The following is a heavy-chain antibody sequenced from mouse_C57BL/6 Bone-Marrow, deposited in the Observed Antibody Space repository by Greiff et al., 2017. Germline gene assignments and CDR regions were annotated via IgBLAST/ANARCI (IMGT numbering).Heavy chain of an antibody. CDR2: IDPENGDT. D-gene: IGHD2-3*01. V-gene: IGHV14-4*01. CDR1: GFNIKDDY. Sequence: VQLQQSGAELVRPGASVKLSCTASGFNIKDDYMHWVKQRPEQGLEWIGWIDPENGDTEYASKFQGKATITADTSSNTAYLQLSSLTSEDTAVYYCTRWLLRAYGGQGTLVTVSA. J-gene: IGHJ3*01. CDR3: TRWLLRAY.